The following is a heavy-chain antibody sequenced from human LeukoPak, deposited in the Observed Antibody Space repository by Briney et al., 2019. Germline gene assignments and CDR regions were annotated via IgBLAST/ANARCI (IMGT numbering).Heavy chain of an antibody. CDR2: ISWNSGPI. D-gene: IGHD3-10*01. Sequence: GGSLRLSCVVSGFTFDDYALHWVRQAPGKGLEWVSGISWNSGPIGYADSVKGRFTISRDNSKNTLYLQMNSLRAEDTAVYYCAKSRLFGSGRSDAFDIWGQGKMVTVSS. CDR3: AKSRLFGSGRSDAFDI. V-gene: IGHV3-9*01. CDR1: GFTFDDYA. J-gene: IGHJ3*02.